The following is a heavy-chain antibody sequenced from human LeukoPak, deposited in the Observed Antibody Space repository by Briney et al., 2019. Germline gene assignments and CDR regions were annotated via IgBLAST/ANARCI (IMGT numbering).Heavy chain of an antibody. CDR3: ARDRELLRRDAFDI. V-gene: IGHV4-59*12. D-gene: IGHD1-26*01. CDR1: GGSISGYY. J-gene: IGHJ3*02. Sequence: SETLSLTCTVSGGSISGYYWSWIRQPPGKGLEWIGHISYSGSTRYNSSLNSRVTISVDTSKNQFSLKLTSVTAADTAVYYCARDRELLRRDAFDIWGQGTMVTVSS. CDR2: ISYSGST.